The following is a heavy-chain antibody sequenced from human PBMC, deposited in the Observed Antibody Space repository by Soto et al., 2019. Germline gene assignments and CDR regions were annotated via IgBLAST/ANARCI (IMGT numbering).Heavy chain of an antibody. V-gene: IGHV3-23*01. CDR3: AKDSLVSGNYHDLDY. D-gene: IGHD1-26*01. CDR2: LTPGGETT. J-gene: IGHJ4*02. Sequence: PGGSLRLSCAASGFTFSGYSITWVRQAPGKELEWVSALTPGGETTYHIDSVKGRFTISRDNAKNTMYLQMNRLTDADTAVYFCAKDSLVSGNYHDLDYRGQ. CDR1: GFTFSGYS.